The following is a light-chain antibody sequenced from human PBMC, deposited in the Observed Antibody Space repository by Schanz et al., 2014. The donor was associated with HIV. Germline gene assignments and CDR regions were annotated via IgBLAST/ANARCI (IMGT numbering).Light chain of an antibody. CDR3: QQYDKWPPRT. CDR2: GAS. CDR1: QSISSN. J-gene: IGKJ2*02. Sequence: EIVMTQSPATLSVSPGERATLSCRASQSISSNLAWYQQRSGQAPRLLIYGASTRATGIPARFSGRGSGTEFTLTISSLQSEDFAVYFCQQYDKWPPRTFGQGTKVE. V-gene: IGKV3-15*01.